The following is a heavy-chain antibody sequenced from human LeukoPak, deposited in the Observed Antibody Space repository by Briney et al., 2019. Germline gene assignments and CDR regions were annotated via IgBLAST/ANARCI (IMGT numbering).Heavy chain of an antibody. V-gene: IGHV1-2*02. D-gene: IGHD5-12*01. Sequence: ASVKVSCKASGYIFTGYYMHWVRQAPGQGLEWMGWINPNSGGTNYAQRFQGRVTMTRDTSISTAYMELNTLRSDDTAVYYCVIVATIGDYWGQGTLVTASS. CDR1: GYIFTGYY. CDR2: INPNSGGT. CDR3: VIVATIGDY. J-gene: IGHJ4*02.